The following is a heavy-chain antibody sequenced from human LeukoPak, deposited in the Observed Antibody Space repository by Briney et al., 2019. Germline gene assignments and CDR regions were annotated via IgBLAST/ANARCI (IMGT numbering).Heavy chain of an antibody. CDR1: GFTFDDYT. V-gene: IGHV3-43*01. CDR2: ISWDGRSA. Sequence: GGSLRLSCAASGFTFDDYTMHWVRQPPGKGLEWVSVISWDGRSAYYADSVRGRFTISRDNSKNSLYLQMNSLTTEDTALYYCVKGVAGLPLDYWGQGTLVTVSS. CDR3: VKGVAGLPLDY. J-gene: IGHJ4*02. D-gene: IGHD4-11*01.